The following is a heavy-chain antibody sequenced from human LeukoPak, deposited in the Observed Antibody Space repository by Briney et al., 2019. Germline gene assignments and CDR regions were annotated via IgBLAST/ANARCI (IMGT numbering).Heavy chain of an antibody. CDR1: GGSISSGDSY. CDR2: IYYSGTT. D-gene: IGHD2-15*01. V-gene: IGHV4-31*03. CDR3: ARNGYCSGGSCYSNNAFDI. Sequence: SETPSLTCTVSGGSISSGDSYWSWIRQLPGKGLERIGYIYYSGTTYYNPSLKSRLTISVDTSKNQFSLKLSSVTAADTAVYYCARNGYCSGGSCYSNNAFDIWGQGTMVTVSS. J-gene: IGHJ3*02.